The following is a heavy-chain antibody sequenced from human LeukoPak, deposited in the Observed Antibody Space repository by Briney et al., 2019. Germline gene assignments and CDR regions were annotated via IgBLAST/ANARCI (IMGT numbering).Heavy chain of an antibody. J-gene: IGHJ4*02. D-gene: IGHD2-15*01. CDR1: GGSFSGYY. V-gene: IGHV4-34*01. CDR3: ARHPRRGGGSGDY. CDR2: INHSGST. Sequence: SETLSLTCAVYGGSFSGYYWSWIRQLPGKGLEWIGEINHSGSTNYNPSLKSRVPISVDTSKNQFSLKLSSVTAADTAVYYCARHPRRGGGSGDYWGQGTLVTVSS.